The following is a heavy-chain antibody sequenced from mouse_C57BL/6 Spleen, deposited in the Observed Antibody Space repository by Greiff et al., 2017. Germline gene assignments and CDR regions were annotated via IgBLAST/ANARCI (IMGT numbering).Heavy chain of an antibody. CDR3: ARGEGSYFGD. D-gene: IGHD1-1*01. V-gene: IGHV1-39*01. CDR1: GYSFTNSN. Sequence: VQLQQSGPELVKPGASVKISCKASGYSFTNSNMNWVKQSNGKSLEWIGVINPNNGTTSYNQKFKGKATLTGEQSSSTAYMQFNSLHSEGSAVYYCARGEGSYFGDWGQGTTLTVSS. J-gene: IGHJ2*01. CDR2: INPNNGTT.